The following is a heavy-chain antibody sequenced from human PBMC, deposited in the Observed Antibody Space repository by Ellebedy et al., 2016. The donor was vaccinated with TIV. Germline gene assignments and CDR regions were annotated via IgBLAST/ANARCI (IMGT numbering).Heavy chain of an antibody. CDR2: IGNRGNGV. D-gene: IGHD4-11*01. CDR3: AKDNDYSSLHFFDY. V-gene: IGHV3-11*01. J-gene: IGHJ4*02. Sequence: GESLKISXAASGFTFSHYYMMWIRQVPGKGLEWLSYIGNRGNGVYYADSVKGRFTVSRDNSKNILYLQMNSLRVDDTAVYFCAKDNDYSSLHFFDYWGQGTLVTVSS. CDR1: GFTFSHYY.